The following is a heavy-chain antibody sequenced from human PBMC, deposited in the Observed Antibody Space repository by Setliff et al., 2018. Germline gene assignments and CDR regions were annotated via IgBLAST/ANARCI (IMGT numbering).Heavy chain of an antibody. J-gene: IGHJ3*02. CDR2: INSDGSST. D-gene: IGHD3-10*01. V-gene: IGHV3-74*01. CDR1: GFTFSSYW. Sequence: GGSLRLSCAASGFTFSSYWMRWVRQAPGKGLVWVSRINSDGSSTSYADSVKGRFTISRDNAKNTLYLQMNSLRAEDTAVYYCARVGYYGSGTPNAFDIWGQGTMVTVSS. CDR3: ARVGYYGSGTPNAFDI.